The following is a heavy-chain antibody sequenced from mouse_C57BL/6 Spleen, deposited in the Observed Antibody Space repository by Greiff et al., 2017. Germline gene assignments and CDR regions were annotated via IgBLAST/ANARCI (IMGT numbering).Heavy chain of an antibody. V-gene: IGHV1-80*01. CDR2: IYPGDGDT. CDR1: GYAFSSYW. D-gene: IGHD4-1*01. CDR3: ARELTGIFDY. J-gene: IGHJ2*01. Sequence: QVQLKQSGAELVKPGASVKISCKASGYAFSSYWMNWVKQRPGKGLEWIGQIYPGDGDTNYNGKFTGKATLTADKSASTAYMQLSSLTSEESAVYFCARELTGIFDYWGQGTTLTVSS.